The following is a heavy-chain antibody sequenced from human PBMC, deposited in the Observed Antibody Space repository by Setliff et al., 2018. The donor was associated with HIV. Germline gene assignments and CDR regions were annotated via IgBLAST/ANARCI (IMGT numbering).Heavy chain of an antibody. J-gene: IGHJ4*02. V-gene: IGHV4-4*09. Sequence: KPSETLSLTCTVSGGSIGSYYWSWIRQPPGKGLEWIGYIYTSGSTNYDPSLKSRVTISIDTSKNQFSLKLNSMTAADAAVYYCATRPAGSYWYGVFDFWGRGMLVTVS. CDR3: ATRPAGSYWYGVFDF. CDR2: IYTSGST. D-gene: IGHD6-13*01. CDR1: GGSIGSYY.